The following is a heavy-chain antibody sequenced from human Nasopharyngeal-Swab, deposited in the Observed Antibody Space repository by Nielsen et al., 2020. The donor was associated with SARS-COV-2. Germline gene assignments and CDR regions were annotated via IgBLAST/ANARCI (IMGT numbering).Heavy chain of an antibody. CDR1: GYSFSSYW. CDR3: ATAYNGNYYWDY. V-gene: IGHV5-51*03. CDR2: MSPRDSDT. Sequence: GGSLRRSWKGSGYSFSSYWIGWVRQMPGKGLEWMGIMSPRDSDTRYSPSFQGQVTISADKSISTAYLQWSSLKASDTAMYYCATAYNGNYYWDYWGQGTLVTVSS. D-gene: IGHD1-26*01. J-gene: IGHJ4*02.